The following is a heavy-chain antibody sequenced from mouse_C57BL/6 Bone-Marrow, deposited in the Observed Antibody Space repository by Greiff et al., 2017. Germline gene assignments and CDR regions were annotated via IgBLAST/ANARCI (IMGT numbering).Heavy chain of an antibody. Sequence: VQLQQSGAELVKPGASVKLSCKASGYTFTSYDLNWVKQRPGQGLEWIGWIYPRDGSTTYNEKFKGKATLTVDTSSSTAYMELHSLTSEDSAVYFYARSTLFAYWGQGTLVTVSA. D-gene: IGHD6-1*01. CDR2: IYPRDGST. J-gene: IGHJ3*01. CDR1: GYTFTSYD. CDR3: ARSTLFAY. V-gene: IGHV1-85*01.